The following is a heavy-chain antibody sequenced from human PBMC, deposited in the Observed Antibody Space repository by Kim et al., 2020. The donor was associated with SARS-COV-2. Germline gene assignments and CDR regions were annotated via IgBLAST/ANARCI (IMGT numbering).Heavy chain of an antibody. CDR2: IYYSGST. D-gene: IGHD4-17*01. V-gene: IGHV4-39*07. Sequence: SETLSLTCTVSGGSISSSSYYWGWIRQPPGKGLEWIGSIYYSGSTYYNPSLKSRVTISVDTSKNQFSLKLSSVTTADTAVYYCARDRAYGFSSMDVWGQGTTVTVSS. J-gene: IGHJ6*02. CDR3: ARDRAYGFSSMDV. CDR1: GGSISSSSYY.